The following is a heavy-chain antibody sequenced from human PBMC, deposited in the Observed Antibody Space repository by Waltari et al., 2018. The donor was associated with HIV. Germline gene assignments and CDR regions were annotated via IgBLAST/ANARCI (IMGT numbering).Heavy chain of an antibody. D-gene: IGHD2-2*01. Sequence: QVQLVQSGAEVKKPGASVKVSCKASGYTFTSYDITWVRQATGQGLEWMGWMNPNSGNTGYAQKFQGRVTMTMNTSISTAYMELSSLRSEDTAVYYCARLGYCSSTSCYYYYYYGMDVWGQGTTVTVSS. CDR3: ARLGYCSSTSCYYYYYYGMDV. CDR2: MNPNSGNT. CDR1: GYTFTSYD. V-gene: IGHV1-8*01. J-gene: IGHJ6*02.